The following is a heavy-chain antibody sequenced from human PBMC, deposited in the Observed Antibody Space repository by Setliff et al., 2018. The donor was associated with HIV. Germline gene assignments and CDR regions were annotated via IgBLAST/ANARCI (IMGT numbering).Heavy chain of an antibody. Sequence: AETLCLTCTGSGGSINGHAWSWIRQHPGKVREWIGYIDHSETTNYKPSLKSRLNISIDTSKTQFSLNLSSVTASDTAVYYCARTTVRDFGLVITNFDQWGPRTLVTVSS. CDR1: GGSINGHA. J-gene: IGHJ4*01. D-gene: IGHD3-3*01. V-gene: IGHV4-59*11. CDR2: IDHSETT. CDR3: ARTTVRDFGLVITNFDQ.